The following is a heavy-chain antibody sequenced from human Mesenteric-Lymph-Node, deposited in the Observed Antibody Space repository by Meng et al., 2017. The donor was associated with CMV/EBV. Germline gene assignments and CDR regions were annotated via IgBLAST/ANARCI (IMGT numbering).Heavy chain of an antibody. V-gene: IGHV5-51*01. J-gene: IGHJ4*02. D-gene: IGHD3-22*01. CDR3: ARSPRLTMIIDY. CDR2: IHPGDSDT. CDR1: GYSFTSYW. Sequence: KVSCKGSGYSFTSYWIGWVRQMPGKGLEWMGIIHPGDSDTRYNPSFQGQVTISADKSISTAYLQWSSLKASDTAMYYCARSPRLTMIIDYWGQGTLVTVSS.